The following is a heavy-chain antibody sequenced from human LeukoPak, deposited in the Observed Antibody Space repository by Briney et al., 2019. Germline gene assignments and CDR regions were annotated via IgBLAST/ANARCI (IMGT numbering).Heavy chain of an antibody. CDR2: ISGSGGST. Sequence: GGSLRLSCAASGFTFSSYAMSWVRQAPGKGLELVSAISGSGGSTYYADSVKGRFTISRDNSKNTLYLQMNSLTAEDTAVYYCAKDRTVTTAVGDYWGQGTLVTVSS. CDR3: AKDRTVTTAVGDY. V-gene: IGHV3-23*01. CDR1: GFTFSSYA. D-gene: IGHD4-11*01. J-gene: IGHJ4*02.